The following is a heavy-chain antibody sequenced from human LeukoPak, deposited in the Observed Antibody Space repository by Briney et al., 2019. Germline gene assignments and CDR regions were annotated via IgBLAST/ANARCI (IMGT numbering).Heavy chain of an antibody. V-gene: IGHV4-39*01. CDR1: GDSISSSIYY. CDR3: ASPGRGIAAAGDEY. J-gene: IGHJ4*02. D-gene: IGHD6-13*01. CDR2: IYYSGST. Sequence: RTSETLSLTCTVSGDSISSSIYYWGWIRQAPGKGLEWIGTIYYSGSTFYNPSLKSRVTISTDTSKNQFSLRLSSVTAADTAVYYCASPGRGIAAAGDEYWGQGTLVTVSS.